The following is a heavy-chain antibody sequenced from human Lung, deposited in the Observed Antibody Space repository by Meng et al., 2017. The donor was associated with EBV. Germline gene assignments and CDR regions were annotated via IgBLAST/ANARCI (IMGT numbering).Heavy chain of an antibody. J-gene: IGHJ2*01. Sequence: QLQLQQAGQGLVKPSQTLSLSCVIAGNSVSSSSAAWTWISQSPSRGLEWLGRTYYRSKWYNDYAVFVKSRITINPDTSKNQFSLQLNSVTPEDTAVYYCARGATSVFDLWGRGTLVTVSS. CDR3: ARGATSVFDL. CDR2: TYYRSKWYN. CDR1: GNSVSSSSAA. V-gene: IGHV6-1*01.